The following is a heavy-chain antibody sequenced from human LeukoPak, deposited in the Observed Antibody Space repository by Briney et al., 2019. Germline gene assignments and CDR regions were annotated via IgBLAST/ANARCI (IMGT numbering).Heavy chain of an antibody. V-gene: IGHV1-69*04. CDR3: AGKTAAYDAFDI. Sequence: GASVKVSCKASGGTFSSYAISWVRQAPGQGLEWMGRIIPILGIANYAQKFQGRVTITADKSTSTAYMELSGLRSEDTAVYYCAGKTAAYDAFDIWGQGTMVTVSS. CDR2: IIPILGIA. CDR1: GGTFSSYA. D-gene: IGHD6-13*01. J-gene: IGHJ3*02.